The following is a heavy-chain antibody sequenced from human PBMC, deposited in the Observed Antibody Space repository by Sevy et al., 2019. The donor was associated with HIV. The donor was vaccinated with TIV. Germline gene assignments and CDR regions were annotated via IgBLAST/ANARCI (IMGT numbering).Heavy chain of an antibody. V-gene: IGHV3-33*01. CDR2: IWYDGSNK. CDR3: ARDLAYCGGDCYPYYYYYGMDV. CDR1: GFTFSSYG. J-gene: IGHJ6*02. D-gene: IGHD2-21*02. Sequence: GGSLRLSCAASGFTFSSYGMHWVRQAPGKGLEWVAVIWYDGSNKYYADSVKGRFTISRDNSKNTLYLQMNSLRAEDTAVYYCARDLAYCGGDCYPYYYYYGMDVWGQRTTVTVSS.